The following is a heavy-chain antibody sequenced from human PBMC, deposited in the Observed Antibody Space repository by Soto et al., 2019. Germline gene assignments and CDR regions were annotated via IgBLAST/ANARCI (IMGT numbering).Heavy chain of an antibody. CDR3: ATSVTP. J-gene: IGHJ5*02. Sequence: QVQLQESGPGLVKPSQTLSLTCTVSGGSISSGGYYWSWIRQHPGKGLEWIGYIYYSGSTYYNPSRXRXXTISLDTAKNQFSRKLSSVTAADTAVYYCATSVTPCGQGTLVTVSS. D-gene: IGHD3-10*01. CDR2: IYYSGST. CDR1: GGSISSGGYY. V-gene: IGHV4-31*03.